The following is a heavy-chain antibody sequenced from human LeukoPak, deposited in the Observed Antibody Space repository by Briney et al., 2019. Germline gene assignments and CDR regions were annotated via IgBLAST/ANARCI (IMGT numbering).Heavy chain of an antibody. CDR1: GGTFSSYA. V-gene: IGHV1-69*13. D-gene: IGHD2-15*01. J-gene: IGHJ3*02. CDR3: ARDRGGSPDDAFDI. CDR2: IIPIFGTA. Sequence: SVKVSCKASGGTFSSYAISWVRQAPGQGLEWMGGIIPIFGTANCAQKFQGRVTITADESTGTAYMELSSLRSEDTAVYYCARDRGGSPDDAFDIWGQGTMVTVSS.